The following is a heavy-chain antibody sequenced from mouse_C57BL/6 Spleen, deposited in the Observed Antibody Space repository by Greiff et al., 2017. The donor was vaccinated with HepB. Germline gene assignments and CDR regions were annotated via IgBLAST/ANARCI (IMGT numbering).Heavy chain of an antibody. Sequence: EVQLQQSGPELVKPGASVKISCKASGYTFTDYYMNWVKQSHGKSLEWIGDINPNNGGTSYNQKFKGKATLTVDKSSSTAYMELRSLTSEDSAVYYCARGVGYYPYWGQGTTLTVSS. CDR3: ARGVGYYPY. V-gene: IGHV1-26*01. J-gene: IGHJ2*01. CDR1: GYTFTDYY. D-gene: IGHD2-3*01. CDR2: INPNNGGT.